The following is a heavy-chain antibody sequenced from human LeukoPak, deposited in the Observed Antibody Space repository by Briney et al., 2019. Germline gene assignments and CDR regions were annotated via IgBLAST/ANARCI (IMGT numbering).Heavy chain of an antibody. Sequence: SSETLSLTCTVSGGSVSSGGYYWSWIRQPPGKGLEWIGYIYHSGSTYYNPSLKSRVTISVDTSKNQFSLKLSSVTAADTAVYYCARVYDSSGYYSSPWGQGTLVTVSS. J-gene: IGHJ4*02. CDR2: IYHSGST. CDR1: GGSVSSGGYY. V-gene: IGHV4-30-2*01. D-gene: IGHD3-22*01. CDR3: ARVYDSSGYYSSP.